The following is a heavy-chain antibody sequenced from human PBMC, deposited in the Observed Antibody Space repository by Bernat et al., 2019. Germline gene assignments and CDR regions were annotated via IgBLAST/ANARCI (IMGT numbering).Heavy chain of an antibody. Sequence: QVQLQQWGAGLLKPSETLSLTCAVYGGSFSGYYWSWIRQPPGKGLEWIGEINHSGSTNYNPSLKSRVTISVDTSKNQFSLKLSSVTAADTAVYYCARGHDYIWGSYGAFDIWGQGTMVTVSS. V-gene: IGHV4-34*01. J-gene: IGHJ3*02. CDR3: ARGHDYIWGSYGAFDI. CDR2: INHSGST. CDR1: GGSFSGYY. D-gene: IGHD3-16*01.